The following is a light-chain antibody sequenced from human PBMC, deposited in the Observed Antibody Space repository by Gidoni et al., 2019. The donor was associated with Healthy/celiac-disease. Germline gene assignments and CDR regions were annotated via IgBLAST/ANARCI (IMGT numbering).Light chain of an antibody. V-gene: IGKV1-33*01. CDR1: QDISNY. CDR2: DAS. J-gene: IGKJ4*01. Sequence: DVQMTQSPSSLSASVGCRVTITCQASQDISNYLNWYQQKPGKAPKLLIYDASTLETGVPSRFIGSGSGTDFTFTISSLQPEDIATYYCQQYDNLLLTFGGGTKVEIK. CDR3: QQYDNLLLT.